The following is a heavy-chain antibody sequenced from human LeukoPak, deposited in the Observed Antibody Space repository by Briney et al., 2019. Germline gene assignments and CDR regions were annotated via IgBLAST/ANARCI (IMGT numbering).Heavy chain of an antibody. V-gene: IGHV4-4*07. CDR1: GYSISSDYY. CDR3: ARDRGYMDV. J-gene: IGHJ6*03. Sequence: PSETLSLTCAVSGYSISSDYYWSWIRQPAGKGLEWIGRIYTSGSTNYNPSLKSRVTMSVDTSKNQLSLKLSSVTAADTAVYYCARDRGYMDVWGKGTTVTVSS. CDR2: IYTSGST.